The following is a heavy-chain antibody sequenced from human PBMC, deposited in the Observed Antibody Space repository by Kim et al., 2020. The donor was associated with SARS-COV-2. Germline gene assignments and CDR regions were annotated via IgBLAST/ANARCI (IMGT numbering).Heavy chain of an antibody. Sequence: SETLSRTCGVSGDSIRYYYWSWIRQPPGKGLEWIGYIYYTGTTNYNPSLKSRVTMSVDTSKNQVSLRLKSVTAADTAVYYCASLAAGYGLDVWGQGTTVT. CDR3: ASLAAGYGLDV. V-gene: IGHV4-59*01. D-gene: IGHD6-13*01. CDR2: IYYTGTT. CDR1: GDSIRYYY. J-gene: IGHJ6*02.